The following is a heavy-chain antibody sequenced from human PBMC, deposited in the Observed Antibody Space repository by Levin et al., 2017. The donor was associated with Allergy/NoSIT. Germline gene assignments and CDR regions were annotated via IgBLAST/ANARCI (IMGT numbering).Heavy chain of an antibody. D-gene: IGHD3-9*01. V-gene: IGHV4-31*03. Sequence: LRLSCTVSGGSISSGDYYWSWIRQHPGKGLEWIGYIYYSGRTYYNPSLKSRVTISVDTSKNQFSLNLSSVTAADTAVYYCARDPVHYNILTGYSFDTFDIWGQGTMVTVSS. CDR2: IYYSGRT. CDR1: GGSISSGDYY. J-gene: IGHJ3*02. CDR3: ARDPVHYNILTGYSFDTFDI.